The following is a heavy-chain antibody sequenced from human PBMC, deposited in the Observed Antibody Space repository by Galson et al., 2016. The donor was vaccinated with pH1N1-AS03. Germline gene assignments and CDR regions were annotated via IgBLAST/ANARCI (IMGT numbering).Heavy chain of an antibody. V-gene: IGHV3-7*01. CDR1: GFTFSTYW. CDR2: MNQDESEK. Sequence: SLRLSCAASGFTFSTYWMSWVRQAPGKGLEWVANMNQDESEKYYVGSVKGRFTISRDNAKNSLYLQMNSLKAEDTALYYCVRDLHRASPGKSFDFWGQGTLVTVSS. CDR3: VRDLHRASPGKSFDF. J-gene: IGHJ4*02. D-gene: IGHD3-10*01.